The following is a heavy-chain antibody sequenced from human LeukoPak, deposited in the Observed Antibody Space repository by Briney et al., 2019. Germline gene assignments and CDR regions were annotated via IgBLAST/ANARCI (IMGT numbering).Heavy chain of an antibody. Sequence: AESLGLTCAASGFTFSSHCMNWARQAPGKGLEWVANVKQDGSEKYYVDSVKGRFTISRDNAKNSLYLQMNSLSAEDTAVYYCARGTVDTVINWCTENCGQGTLVTASS. CDR3: ARGTVDTVINWCTEN. CDR1: GFTFSSHC. D-gene: IGHD2-8*01. CDR2: VKQDGSEK. J-gene: IGHJ4*02. V-gene: IGHV3-7*01.